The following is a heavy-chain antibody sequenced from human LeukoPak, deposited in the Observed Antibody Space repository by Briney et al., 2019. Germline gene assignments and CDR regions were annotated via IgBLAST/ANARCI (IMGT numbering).Heavy chain of an antibody. Sequence: GGSLRHSCAASGFTFSSYGMHWVRQAPGKGLEWVAVISYDGSNKYYADSVKGRFTISRDNSKNTLYLQMNSLRAEDTAVYYCAKDLDRYCGGDCYYFDYWGQGTLVTVSS. CDR1: GFTFSSYG. D-gene: IGHD2-21*02. CDR2: ISYDGSNK. V-gene: IGHV3-30*18. J-gene: IGHJ4*02. CDR3: AKDLDRYCGGDCYYFDY.